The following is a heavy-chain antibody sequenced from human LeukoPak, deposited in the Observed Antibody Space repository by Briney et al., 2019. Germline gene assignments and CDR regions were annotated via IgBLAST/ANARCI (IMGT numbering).Heavy chain of an antibody. CDR1: GYTLTELS. V-gene: IGHV1-24*01. D-gene: IGHD5-18*01. CDR3: ATDLSGYSYGYAFDY. CDR2: FDPEDGET. Sequence: ASVKVSCKGFGYTLTELSMHWVRQAPGKGLEWMGGFDPEDGETIYAQKFQGRVTMTEDTSTDTAYMELSSLRSEDTAVYYCATDLSGYSYGYAFDYWGQGTLVTVSS. J-gene: IGHJ4*02.